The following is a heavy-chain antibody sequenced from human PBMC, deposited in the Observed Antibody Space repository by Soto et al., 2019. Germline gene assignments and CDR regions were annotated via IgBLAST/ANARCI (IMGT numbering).Heavy chain of an antibody. CDR1: GYSFTSYW. Sequence: GESLKISCKGSGYSFTSYWISWVRQMPGKGLEWMGRIDPSDSYTNHSPSFQGHVTISADKSISTAYLQWSSLKASDTAMYYCARHPMTTVTTYGMDVWGQGTTVTVSS. CDR2: IDPSDSYT. CDR3: ARHPMTTVTTYGMDV. V-gene: IGHV5-10-1*01. J-gene: IGHJ6*02. D-gene: IGHD4-17*01.